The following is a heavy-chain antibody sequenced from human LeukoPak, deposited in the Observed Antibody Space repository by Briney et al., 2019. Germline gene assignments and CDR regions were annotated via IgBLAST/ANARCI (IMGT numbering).Heavy chain of an antibody. Sequence: GGSLRLSCAASGFTFSGYWMSWVRQAPGKGLEWVANIKPDGSEKYYVDSVKGRFTISRDNAKNSLYLQMNGLRAEDTAVYYCARDRIQLWSHDYWDQGTLVTVSS. CDR1: GFTFSGYW. CDR3: ARDRIQLWSHDY. D-gene: IGHD5-18*01. CDR2: IKPDGSEK. J-gene: IGHJ4*02. V-gene: IGHV3-7*04.